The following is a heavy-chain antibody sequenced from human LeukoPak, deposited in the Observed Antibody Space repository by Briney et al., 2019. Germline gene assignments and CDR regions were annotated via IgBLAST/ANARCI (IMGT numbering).Heavy chain of an antibody. Sequence: SETLSLTCTVSGGSISSYYWSWIRQPPGKGLEWIGYIYYSGSTNYNPSLKSRVTISVDTSKNQFSLKLSSVTAADTAVYYCARGASYSSGWYSRSGRFDYWGQGTLVSVSS. D-gene: IGHD6-19*01. CDR1: GGSISSYY. CDR2: IYYSGST. V-gene: IGHV4-59*01. CDR3: ARGASYSSGWYSRSGRFDY. J-gene: IGHJ4*02.